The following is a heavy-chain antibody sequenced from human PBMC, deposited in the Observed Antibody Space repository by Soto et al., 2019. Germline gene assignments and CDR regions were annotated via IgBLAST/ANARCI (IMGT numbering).Heavy chain of an antibody. D-gene: IGHD6-19*01. CDR1: GFTVSSNY. Sequence: GGSLRLSCAASGFTVSSNYMSWVRQAPGKGLEWVSVIYSGGSTYYADSVKGRFTISRDNSKNTLYLQMNSLRAEDTAVYYCARVGSGWYGMGGYGMDVWGQGTTVTVSS. J-gene: IGHJ6*02. V-gene: IGHV3-53*01. CDR3: ARVGSGWYGMGGYGMDV. CDR2: IYSGGST.